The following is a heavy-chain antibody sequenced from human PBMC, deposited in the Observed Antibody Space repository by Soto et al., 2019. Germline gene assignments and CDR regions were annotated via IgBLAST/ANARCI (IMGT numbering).Heavy chain of an antibody. CDR3: ARFVRSFSVTTCNTRTDV. J-gene: IGHJ6*02. CDR2: LYSSAST. V-gene: IGHV4-61*01. CDR1: GGTVSSDTHY. D-gene: IGHD3-22*01. Sequence: SETLSLTCTASGGTVSSDTHYWSCIVQRPGQRLGWIGFLYSSASTNYTPPLKSRVTISADTSQNPFSRKLRSVIVANTAVYHSARFVRSFSVTTCNTRTDVWGRGTAVTVS.